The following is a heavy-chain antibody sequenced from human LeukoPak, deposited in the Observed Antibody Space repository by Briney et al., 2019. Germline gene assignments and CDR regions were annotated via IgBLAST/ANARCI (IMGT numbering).Heavy chain of an antibody. D-gene: IGHD3-22*01. CDR3: ARILDRDA. Sequence: SETLSLTCTVSGGSISSSSYYWGWIRQPPGKGLEWIGSIYYSGSTYYNPSLKSRVIISLDTSKNQFSLSLSAVTAADTATYYCARILDRDAWGQGTLVTVSP. CDR1: GGSISSSSYY. CDR2: IYYSGST. V-gene: IGHV4-39*07. J-gene: IGHJ3*01.